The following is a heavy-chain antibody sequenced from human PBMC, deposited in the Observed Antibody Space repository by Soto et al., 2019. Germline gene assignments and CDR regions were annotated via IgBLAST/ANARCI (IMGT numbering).Heavy chain of an antibody. V-gene: IGHV3-74*01. CDR1: GFTFSSYW. CDR3: APSYYYYCGMDV. CDR2: INSDGSST. J-gene: IGHJ6*02. Sequence: EVQLVESGGGLVQPGGSLRLSCAASGFTFSSYWMHWVRQAPGKGLVWVSRINSDGSSTSYADSVKGRFTISRDNAKNALYLHMNVLRAEDTAVYFCAPSYYYYCGMDVGGQGATVTVSS.